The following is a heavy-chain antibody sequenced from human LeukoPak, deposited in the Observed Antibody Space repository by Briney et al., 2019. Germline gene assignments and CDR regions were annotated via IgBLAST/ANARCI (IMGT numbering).Heavy chain of an antibody. Sequence: SETLSLTCTVSGGSISSSSYYWGWIRQPPGKGLEWIGSIYYSRSTYYNPSLKSRVTISVDTSKNQFSLKLSSVTAADTAVYYCARGGDYNINWFDPWGQGTLVTVSS. CDR2: IYYSRST. D-gene: IGHD4-17*01. J-gene: IGHJ5*02. V-gene: IGHV4-39*07. CDR1: GGSISSSSYY. CDR3: ARGGDYNINWFDP.